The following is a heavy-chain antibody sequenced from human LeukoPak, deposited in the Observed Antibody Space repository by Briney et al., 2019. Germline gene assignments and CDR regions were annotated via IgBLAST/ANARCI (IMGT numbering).Heavy chain of an antibody. Sequence: ASVTVSCKASGYTFTRYGISWLRQAPGQGLEWMGWISAYNGDTNYAQKLQGRDTMTTDTSTSTAYMELRRLISDDTAVYYCARDIGYCSGGSCSPYCDYWGQGTLVTVSS. V-gene: IGHV1-18*04. CDR1: GYTFTRYG. CDR2: ISAYNGDT. J-gene: IGHJ4*02. D-gene: IGHD2-15*01. CDR3: ARDIGYCSGGSCSPYCDY.